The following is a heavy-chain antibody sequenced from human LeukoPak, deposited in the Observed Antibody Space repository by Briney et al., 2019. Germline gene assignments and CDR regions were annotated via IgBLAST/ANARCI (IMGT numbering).Heavy chain of an antibody. D-gene: IGHD3-3*01. CDR1: GGSFSGYY. Sequence: SETLSLTCAVYGGSFSGYYWSWIRQPPGKGLEWIGEINHSGSTNYNPSLKSRVTISVDTSKNQFSLKLSSVTAADTAVYYCARGPGASRVGIGSWSGYSYYFDYWGQGTLVTVSS. V-gene: IGHV4-34*01. CDR2: INHSGST. CDR3: ARGPGASRVGIGSWSGYSYYFDY. J-gene: IGHJ4*02.